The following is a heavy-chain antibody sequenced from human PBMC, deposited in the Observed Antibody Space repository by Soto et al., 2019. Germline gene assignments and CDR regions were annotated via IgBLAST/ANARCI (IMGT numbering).Heavy chain of an antibody. CDR2: ILNDGSNR. D-gene: IGHD3-10*01. J-gene: IGHJ6*02. Sequence: QVQLVESGGGVVQPGRSLRLSCAASGFTFSNYGMHWVRQAPDKGLEWVAVILNDGSNRYHADSVKDRFTISRDNSKNPLYLQMNSLRAEDTAVYYCARDDEYSGNGMDVWGQGTTVTVS. CDR3: ARDDEYSGNGMDV. V-gene: IGHV3-33*01. CDR1: GFTFSNYG.